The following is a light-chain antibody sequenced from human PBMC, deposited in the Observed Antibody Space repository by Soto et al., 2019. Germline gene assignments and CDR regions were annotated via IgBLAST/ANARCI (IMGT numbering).Light chain of an antibody. J-gene: IGLJ1*01. CDR3: AAWDDSLSGSYV. Sequence: QSVLTQPPSPSGTPGQRVTISCSGSSSNIGSNYVYWYQQLPGTAPKVLIYRNNQLPSGVPDRFSGSKSGTSASLAISGLWSEDEGDYYCAAWDDSLSGSYVFGKGTKVTVL. V-gene: IGLV1-47*03. CDR2: RNN. CDR1: SSNIGSNY.